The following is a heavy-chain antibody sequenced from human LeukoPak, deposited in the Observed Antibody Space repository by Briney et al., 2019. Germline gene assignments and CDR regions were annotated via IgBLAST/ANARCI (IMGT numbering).Heavy chain of an antibody. V-gene: IGHV3-30*04. Sequence: GRSLRLSCTASGFTFSTYERYWVRQPPGKGLEWVAAISNDGNNKYYADSVRGRFTVTRDNSKNTLYLQMDSLRAEDTAVYYCTRNHNGLAYWGQGTLVTVSS. CDR1: GFTFSTYE. J-gene: IGHJ4*02. CDR3: TRNHNGLAY. CDR2: ISNDGNNK. D-gene: IGHD3-3*02.